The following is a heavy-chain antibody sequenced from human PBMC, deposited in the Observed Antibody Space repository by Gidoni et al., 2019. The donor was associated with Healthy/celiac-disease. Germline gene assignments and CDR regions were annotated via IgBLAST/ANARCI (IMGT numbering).Heavy chain of an antibody. V-gene: IGHV1-69*04. D-gene: IGHD2-2*01. Sequence: EVKKPGSSEKVSCKASGGTFSSYAISWVRQAPGQGLEWMGRIIPILGIANYAQKFQGRVTITADKSTSTAYMELSSLRSEDTAVYYCARAGWRYCSSTSCYPTSLYYYYGMDVWGQGTTVTVSS. CDR3: ARAGWRYCSSTSCYPTSLYYYYGMDV. CDR2: IIPILGIA. CDR1: GGTFSSYA. J-gene: IGHJ6*02.